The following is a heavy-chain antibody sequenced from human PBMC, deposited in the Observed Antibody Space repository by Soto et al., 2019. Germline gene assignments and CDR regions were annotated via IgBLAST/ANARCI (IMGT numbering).Heavy chain of an antibody. Sequence: GESLRLSCTASGFTFISYAMHWFRQAPGGGLLWVSSIIISSSNIYYADSVKGRVTISRDNAKNSLYLQLNSLRAADTAVYYCARDTDEYSIDIFDYWGKETLFTV. CDR2: IIISSSNI. CDR3: ARDTDEYSIDIFDY. CDR1: GFTFISYA. V-gene: IGHV3-21*01. D-gene: IGHD6-6*01. J-gene: IGHJ4*02.